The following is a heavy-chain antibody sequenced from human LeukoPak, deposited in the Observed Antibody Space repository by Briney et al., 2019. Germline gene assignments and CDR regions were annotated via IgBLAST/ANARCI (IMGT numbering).Heavy chain of an antibody. D-gene: IGHD1-14*01. CDR1: GGSFSGYY. V-gene: IGHV4-34*01. CDR3: ARGDRPGYDY. Sequence: KPSETLSLTCAVYGGSFSGYYWSWIRQPPGKGLEWIGEIKHSGSTNYNPSLKSRVTISVDTSKNQFSLKLSSVTAADTAVYYCARGDRPGYDYWGQGTMVTVSS. J-gene: IGHJ4*02. CDR2: IKHSGST.